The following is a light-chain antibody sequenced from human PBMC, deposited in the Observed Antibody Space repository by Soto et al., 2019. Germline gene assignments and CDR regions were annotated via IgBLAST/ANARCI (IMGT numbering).Light chain of an antibody. V-gene: IGLV2-23*01. J-gene: IGLJ1*01. CDR1: SSDVGGYNY. Sequence: QSALTQPASVSGSPGQSITISCTGTSSDVGGYNYVSWYQQHPGKAPKILIYEGSKRPSGVSNRFSGSKSGNTASLTISGLQAEDEADYFCSSYVGDSAYAFGTGTKLTVL. CDR3: SSYVGDSAYA. CDR2: EGS.